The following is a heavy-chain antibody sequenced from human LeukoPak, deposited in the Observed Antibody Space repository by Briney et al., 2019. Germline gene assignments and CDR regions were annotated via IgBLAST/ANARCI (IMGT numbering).Heavy chain of an antibody. Sequence: PSETLSLTCTVSGGSISSSSYYWVWIPQPPGKGLEWIGSIYYSGSTYYNPSLKRRVIISVNTSKNQFSLMLSSVTAADTAVYYCARLYYYDSSGYYHYSGAYYFDYWGQGTLVTVSS. D-gene: IGHD3-22*01. CDR2: IYYSGST. CDR1: GGSISSSSYY. J-gene: IGHJ4*02. CDR3: ARLYYYDSSGYYHYSGAYYFDY. V-gene: IGHV4-39*01.